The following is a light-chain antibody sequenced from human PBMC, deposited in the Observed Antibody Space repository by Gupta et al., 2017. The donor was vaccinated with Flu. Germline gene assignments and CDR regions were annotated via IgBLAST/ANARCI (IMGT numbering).Light chain of an antibody. CDR3: MQGTHWPPIT. CDR2: KVS. V-gene: IGKV2-30*01. CDR1: QSLVYSDGNTF. J-gene: IGKJ5*01. Sequence: DVVMTQSPLSLPVTLGQPASISCRSSQSLVYSDGNTFFSWFHQRPGQSPRRLIYKVSNRDPGVPDRFSGSGSGTDFTLSISRVEAEDVGVYYCMQGTHWPPITFGQGTRLEIK.